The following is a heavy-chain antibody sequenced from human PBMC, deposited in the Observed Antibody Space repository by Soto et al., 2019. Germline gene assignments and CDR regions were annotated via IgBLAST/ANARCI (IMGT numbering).Heavy chain of an antibody. J-gene: IGHJ4*02. V-gene: IGHV3-11*01. CDR2: IDTSGTKI. CDR1: GYTFSDYN. D-gene: IGHD3-3*01. CDR3: ARHYDMWSGYLSPVDY. Sequence: QVQLVESGGDLVKPGGSLRLSCAASGYTFSDYNMSWIGQAPGKGLEWISYIDTSGTKIYYADSVQGRFTITRDNARNTLYLEMNSLRDEDTAVYYCARHYDMWSGYLSPVDYWGQGTLVTVSS.